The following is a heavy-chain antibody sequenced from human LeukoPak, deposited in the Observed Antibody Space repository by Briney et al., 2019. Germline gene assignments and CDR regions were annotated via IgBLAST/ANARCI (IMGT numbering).Heavy chain of an antibody. CDR3: AHRLQAALDAFDI. CDR1: GGSISSYYW. Sequence: TLSLTCTVSGGSISSYYWSWIRQPPGKALEWLALIHWDDDPRYSPSLKSRLTITKDTSKTRVVLTMTNMDPVDTATYYCAHRLQAALDAFDIWGQGTMVTVSS. J-gene: IGHJ3*02. V-gene: IGHV2-5*08. CDR2: IHWDDDP.